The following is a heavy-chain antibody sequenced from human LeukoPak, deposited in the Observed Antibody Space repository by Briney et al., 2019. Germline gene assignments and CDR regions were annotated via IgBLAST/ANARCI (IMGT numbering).Heavy chain of an antibody. D-gene: IGHD5-18*01. J-gene: IGHJ4*02. CDR1: GYIFTGYY. V-gene: IGHV1-2*02. CDR3: ARAPRIQLWYEGSYYFDY. CDR2: INPNSGGT. Sequence: GASVKVSCKASGYIFTGYYMHWVRQAPGQGLEWMGWINPNSGGTNYAQKFQGRVTMTRDTSISTAYMELSRLRSDDTAVYYCARAPRIQLWYEGSYYFDYWGQGTLVTVSS.